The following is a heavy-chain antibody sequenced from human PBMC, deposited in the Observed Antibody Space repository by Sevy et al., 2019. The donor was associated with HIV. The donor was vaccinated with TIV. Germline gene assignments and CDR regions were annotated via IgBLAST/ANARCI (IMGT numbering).Heavy chain of an antibody. CDR3: AKSGKVDRTFDY. CDR1: GFTFSSYG. D-gene: IGHD3-10*01. V-gene: IGHV3-30*18. CDR2: ISYDGSNK. Sequence: GGSLRLSCAASGFTFSSYGMHWVRQAPGKGLEWVAVISYDGSNKHYADSVKGRFTISRDNSKNTLYLQMNSLRAEDTAVYYCAKSGKVDRTFDYWGQGTLVTVSS. J-gene: IGHJ4*02.